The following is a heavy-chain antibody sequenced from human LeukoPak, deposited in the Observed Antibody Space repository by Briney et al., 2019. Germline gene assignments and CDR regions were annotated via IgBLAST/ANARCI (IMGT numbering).Heavy chain of an antibody. CDR1: GFNFNTYS. V-gene: IGHV3-21*04. Sequence: GGSLRLSCAVSGFNFNTYSMNWVRQAPGKGPEWVSSISSTSNYIYYAESVKGRFAVSRDNAKNSLYLQMNSLRAEDTAVYYCAKVPDIVVVPAANDAFDIWGQGTMVTVSS. J-gene: IGHJ3*02. D-gene: IGHD2-2*01. CDR3: AKVPDIVVVPAANDAFDI. CDR2: ISSTSNYI.